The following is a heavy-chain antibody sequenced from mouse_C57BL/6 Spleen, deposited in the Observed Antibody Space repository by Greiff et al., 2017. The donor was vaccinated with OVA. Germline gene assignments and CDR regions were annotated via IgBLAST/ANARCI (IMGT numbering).Heavy chain of an antibody. V-gene: IGHV1-15*01. CDR3: TREGYYDPRYFDV. CDR2: IDPETGGT. CDR1: GYTFTDYE. D-gene: IGHD2-4*01. Sequence: VQLQQSGAELVRPGASVTLSCKASGYTFTDYEMHWVKQTPVHGLEWIGAIDPETGGTAYNQKFKGKAILTADKSSSTAYMELRSLTSEDSAVYYCTREGYYDPRYFDVWGTGTTVTVSS. J-gene: IGHJ1*03.